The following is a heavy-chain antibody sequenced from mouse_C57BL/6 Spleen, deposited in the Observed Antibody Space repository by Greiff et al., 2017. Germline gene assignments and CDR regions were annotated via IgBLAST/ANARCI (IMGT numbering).Heavy chain of an antibody. CDR1: GFNIKDDY. D-gene: IGHD1-1*01. J-gene: IGHJ2*01. Sequence: VQLQQSGAELVRPGASVKLSCTASGFNIKDDYMHWVKQRPEQGLEWIGWIDPENGDTEYASKFQGKATITAATSSNTAYLQLSSLTSEDTAVYYCTTNYGSSYDYWGQGTTLTVSS. CDR3: TTNYGSSYDY. V-gene: IGHV14-4*01. CDR2: IDPENGDT.